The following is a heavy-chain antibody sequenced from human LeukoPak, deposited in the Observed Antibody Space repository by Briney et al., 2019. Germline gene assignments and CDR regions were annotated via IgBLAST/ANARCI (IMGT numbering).Heavy chain of an antibody. CDR1: GFTFSTAW. CDR3: TTEKSY. CDR2: IKSKTDGATT. J-gene: IGHJ4*02. V-gene: IGHV3-15*01. Sequence: GGSLRLSCAASGFTFSTAWMSWVRQAPGQGLEWVGRIKSKTDGATTDYAAPVKGRFTISRDDSKNTLYPQMNSLKTEDTALYYCTTEKSYWGQGTLVTVSS.